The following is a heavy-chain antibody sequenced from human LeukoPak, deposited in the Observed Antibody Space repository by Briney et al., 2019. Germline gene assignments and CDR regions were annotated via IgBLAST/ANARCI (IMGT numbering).Heavy chain of an antibody. CDR1: GFTFSTFA. Sequence: GRSLRLSCAASGFTFSTFAMSWVRQAPGKGLERVSAISGSTGSTYYADSVKGRFTISRDNSKNTVYLQINSLRAEDTAVYYCAKAKRGYDSDGFDVWGQGTMVTVSS. V-gene: IGHV3-23*01. D-gene: IGHD5-12*01. CDR2: ISGSTGST. CDR3: AKAKRGYDSDGFDV. J-gene: IGHJ3*01.